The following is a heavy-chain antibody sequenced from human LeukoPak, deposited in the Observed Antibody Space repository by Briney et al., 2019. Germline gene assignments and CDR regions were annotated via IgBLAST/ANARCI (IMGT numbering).Heavy chain of an antibody. CDR3: ARRDYYGSGSYWGAFDY. Sequence: GESLKIPCKGSGYSFTSYWIGWVRQMPGKGLEWMGGVYPSDSDSDTKYSPSFQGQVTISADKSISTAYLQWSSLKASDTAIYYCARRDYYGSGSYWGAFDYWGQGTLVTVSS. J-gene: IGHJ4*02. V-gene: IGHV5-51*01. CDR2: VYPSDSDSDT. D-gene: IGHD3-10*01. CDR1: GYSFTSYW.